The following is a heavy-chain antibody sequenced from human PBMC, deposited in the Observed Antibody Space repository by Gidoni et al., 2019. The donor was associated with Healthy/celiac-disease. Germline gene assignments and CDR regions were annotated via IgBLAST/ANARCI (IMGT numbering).Heavy chain of an antibody. CDR2: ISGSGGST. D-gene: IGHD5-18*01. V-gene: IGHV3-23*01. CDR3: AKDVTMDTAMVTGPFDY. CDR1: GFTFSSYA. Sequence: EVQLLESGGGLVQPGGSLRLSCAASGFTFSSYAMSWVRQAPGKGLEWVSAISGSGGSTYYADSVKGRFTISRDNSKNTLYLQMNSLRAEDTAVYYCAKDVTMDTAMVTGPFDYWGQGTLVTVSS. J-gene: IGHJ4*02.